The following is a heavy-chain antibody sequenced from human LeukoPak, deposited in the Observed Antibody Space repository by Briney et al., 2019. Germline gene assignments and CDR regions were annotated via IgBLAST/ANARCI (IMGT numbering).Heavy chain of an antibody. D-gene: IGHD4-17*01. Sequence: GGSLRLSCAASGITFRSYGMHWVRQAPGKGLEWVAVISYDGSHKYYADSVKGRFSISRDNSKNTLYLLMNSLRADDTAVYYCAKGARGDTVTSIVGLNWFDPWGQGTLVTVSS. CDR3: AKGARGDTVTSIVGLNWFDP. CDR2: ISYDGSHK. CDR1: GITFRSYG. J-gene: IGHJ5*02. V-gene: IGHV3-30*18.